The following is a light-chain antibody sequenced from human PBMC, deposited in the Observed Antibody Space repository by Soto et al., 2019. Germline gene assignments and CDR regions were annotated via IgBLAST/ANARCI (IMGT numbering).Light chain of an antibody. V-gene: IGKV3-20*01. CDR1: QSVSSN. CDR2: GAS. CDR3: QQYGSS. Sequence: EIVMTQSPATLSVSPVERATLSCRASQSVSSNLAWYQQKPGQAPRLLIYGASSRATGIPDRFSGSGSGTDFTLTISRLEPEDFAVYYCQQYGSSFGQGTRLEIK. J-gene: IGKJ5*01.